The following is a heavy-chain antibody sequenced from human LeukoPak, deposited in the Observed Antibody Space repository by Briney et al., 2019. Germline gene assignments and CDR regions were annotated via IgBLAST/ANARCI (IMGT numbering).Heavy chain of an antibody. Sequence: SETLSLTCTVSGYSISSGYYWGWIRQPPGKGLEWIGSIYHSGSTYYNPSLKSRVTISVDTSKNQFSLKLSSVTAADTAVYYCARVYVYGDYVNYYYYMDVWGKGTTVTVSS. D-gene: IGHD4-17*01. CDR2: IYHSGST. J-gene: IGHJ6*03. V-gene: IGHV4-38-2*02. CDR3: ARVYVYGDYVNYYYYMDV. CDR1: GYSISSGYY.